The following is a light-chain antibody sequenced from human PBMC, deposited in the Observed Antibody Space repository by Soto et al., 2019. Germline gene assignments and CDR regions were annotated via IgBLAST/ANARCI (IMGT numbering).Light chain of an antibody. CDR1: SSDVDAFDY. V-gene: IGLV2-14*03. CDR2: DVS. CDR3: SSYTTATVYV. J-gene: IGLJ1*01. Sequence: QSVLTQPASVSGSPGQSITISCTGTSSDVDAFDYVSWYQQHPGEVPKLLIYDVSNRPSGVSNRFSGSKSGNTASLTISGLQAEDKADYYCSSYTTATVYVFATGTKVTVL.